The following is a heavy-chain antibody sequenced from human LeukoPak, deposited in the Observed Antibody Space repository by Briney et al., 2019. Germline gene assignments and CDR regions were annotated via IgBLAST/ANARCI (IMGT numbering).Heavy chain of an antibody. V-gene: IGHV3-49*04. CDR1: GFTFGDYA. CDR3: TSDPEYCGGDCYSFDY. J-gene: IGHJ4*02. Sequence: PGGSLRLSCTASGFTFGDYAMSWVRQAPGKGLEWVGFIRSKAYGGTTEYAASVKGRFTISRDDSKSSADLQMNSLKTEDTAVYYCTSDPEYCGGDCYSFDYWGQGTLVTVSS. CDR2: IRSKAYGGTT. D-gene: IGHD2-21*01.